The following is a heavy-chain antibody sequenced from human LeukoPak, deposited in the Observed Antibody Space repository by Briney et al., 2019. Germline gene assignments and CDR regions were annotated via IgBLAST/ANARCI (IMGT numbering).Heavy chain of an antibody. CDR2: ISSSSSYI. V-gene: IGHV3-21*01. CDR3: ARDGNRDGDMDV. J-gene: IGHJ6*03. D-gene: IGHD1-1*01. Sequence: GGSLRLSCAASGFTFSSYSMNWVRQAPGKGLEWVSSISSSSSYIYYADSVKGRFTISRDNAKNSLYLQMNSLRAEDTAVYYCARDGNRDGDMDVWGKGTTVTVSS. CDR1: GFTFSSYS.